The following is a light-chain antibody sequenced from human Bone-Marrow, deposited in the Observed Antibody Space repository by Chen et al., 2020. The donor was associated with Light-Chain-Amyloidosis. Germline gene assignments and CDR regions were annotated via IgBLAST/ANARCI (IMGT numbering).Light chain of an antibody. CDR3: SSYTITNTLV. CDR1: SSDVGGDNH. J-gene: IGLJ1*01. V-gene: IGLV2-14*01. CDR2: EVT. Sequence: QSALTHPASVSGSPGPSIPISCTGTSSDVGGDNHVSWYQQHPDKAPKLMIYEVTNRASWVPDRFSGSKSDNTASLTISGLQTEDEADYFCSSYTITNTLVFGSGTRVTVL.